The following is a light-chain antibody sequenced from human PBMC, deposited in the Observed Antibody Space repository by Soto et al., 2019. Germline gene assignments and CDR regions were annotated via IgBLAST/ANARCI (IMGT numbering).Light chain of an antibody. CDR3: QQTSSVPLT. CDR1: QSVRRY. Sequence: DIQMTQSPSSLSASVGDRVTITCRASQSVRRYLNWYQQKEGKAPKLLIYAASSLQSGVPSRFSGSASGPDFTLTISSLQPEDFATYYCQQTSSVPLTFGGGTKLEN. V-gene: IGKV1-39*01. CDR2: AAS. J-gene: IGKJ4*01.